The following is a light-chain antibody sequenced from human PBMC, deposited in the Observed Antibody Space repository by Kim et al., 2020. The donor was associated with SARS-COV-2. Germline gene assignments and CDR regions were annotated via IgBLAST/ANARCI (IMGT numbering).Light chain of an antibody. CDR3: CLYVGTAV. CDR2: EVT. V-gene: IGLV2-23*02. Sequence: SPGQSITISCTGTSSDVGSYNLVSWYQHHPGKAPKLMLYEVTKRPSGVSDRFSGSKSGNTASLTISGLQAEDEADYYRCLYVGTAVFGTGTKVTVL. J-gene: IGLJ1*01. CDR1: SSDVGSYNL.